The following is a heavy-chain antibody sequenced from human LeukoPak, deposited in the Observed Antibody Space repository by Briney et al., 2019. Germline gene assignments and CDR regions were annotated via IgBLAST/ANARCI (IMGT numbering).Heavy chain of an antibody. CDR1: GFTFSSYE. D-gene: IGHD3-16*02. CDR3: GRGVIGDAFDI. J-gene: IGHJ3*02. V-gene: IGHV3-48*03. CDR2: ISSSGSTI. Sequence: GGSLRLSCAASGFTFSSYEMNWVRQAPGKGLEWVSYISSSGSTICYADSVKGRFTISRDKAKNSLYLQMNSLRAEDTAVYYCGRGVIGDAFDIWGQGKMVTVTS.